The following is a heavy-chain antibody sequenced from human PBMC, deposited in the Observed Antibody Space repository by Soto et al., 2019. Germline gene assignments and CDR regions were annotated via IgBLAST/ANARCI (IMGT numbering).Heavy chain of an antibody. CDR3: VRFNTCGDWDV. Sequence: QMQLQESGPGLVKPSQTLSLTCIVSGNSITSGDYYWSWIRQPPGEGLEWIGYNFYTASEKASYNXSXEXXVTISVDTSKNQFSLKLSSVTAADTAIYYCVRFNTCGDWDVWGRGTTVTVSS. CDR1: GNSITSGDYY. CDR2: NFYTASEKA. J-gene: IGHJ6*02. D-gene: IGHD2-21*02. V-gene: IGHV4-30-4*01.